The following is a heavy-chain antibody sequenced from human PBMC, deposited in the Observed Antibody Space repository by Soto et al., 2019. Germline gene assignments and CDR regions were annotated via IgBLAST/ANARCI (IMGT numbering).Heavy chain of an antibody. Sequence: ASVKVSCKASGYTFTTYGISWVRQAPGQGLEWMGWISAYNGDANYAPKLQGRVSMTTDTPTSTAYMELRSLTSDDTAVYYCARDGVDYFERPGYYWYKIFDYWGQGTRVTVSS. J-gene: IGHJ4*02. CDR1: GYTFTTYG. V-gene: IGHV1-18*01. CDR3: ARDGVDYFERPGYYWYKIFDY. D-gene: IGHD3-22*01. CDR2: ISAYNGDA.